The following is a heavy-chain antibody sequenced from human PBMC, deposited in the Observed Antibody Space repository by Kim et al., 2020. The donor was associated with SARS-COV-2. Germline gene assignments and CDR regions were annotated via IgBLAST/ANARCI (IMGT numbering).Heavy chain of an antibody. V-gene: IGHV3-11*06. CDR3: AREVRGYSGCDMGVYDY. D-gene: IGHD5-12*01. Sequence: VQGRFTISRDNAKNSVYLQMNSLRAEDTAVYYCAREVRGYSGCDMGVYDYWGQGTLVTVSS. J-gene: IGHJ4*02.